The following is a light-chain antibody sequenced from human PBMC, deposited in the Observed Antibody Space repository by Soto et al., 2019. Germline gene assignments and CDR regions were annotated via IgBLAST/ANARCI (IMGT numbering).Light chain of an antibody. CDR2: GNT. Sequence: QSVLTQPASVSGSPGQSITISCTGTSSDVGGYNYVSWYQQLPGTAPKLLIHGNTDRPSGVPDRFSGSKSGTSASLAITGLQADDEADYYCQSYDDSLSVHYVFGTGTKLTVL. CDR1: SSDVGGYNY. V-gene: IGLV1-40*01. J-gene: IGLJ1*01. CDR3: QSYDDSLSVHYV.